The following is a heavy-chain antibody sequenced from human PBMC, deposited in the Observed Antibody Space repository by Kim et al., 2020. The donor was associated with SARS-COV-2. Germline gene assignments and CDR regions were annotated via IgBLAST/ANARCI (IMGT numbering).Heavy chain of an antibody. V-gene: IGHV3-66*01. J-gene: IGHJ6*02. CDR3: ARDYYDSSGYYHYYYYGMDV. D-gene: IGHD3-22*01. Sequence: GGSLRLSCAASGFTVSSNYMSWVRQAPGKGLEWVSVIYSGGSTYYADSVKGRFTISRDNSKNTLYLQMNSLRAEDTAVYYCARDYYDSSGYYHYYYYGMDVWGQGTTVTVSS. CDR2: IYSGGST. CDR1: GFTVSSNY.